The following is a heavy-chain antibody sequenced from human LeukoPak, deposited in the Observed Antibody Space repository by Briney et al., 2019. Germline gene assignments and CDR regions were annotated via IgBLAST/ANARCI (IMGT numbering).Heavy chain of an antibody. CDR3: ARGAGFYDILTGYYRFDWFDP. J-gene: IGHJ5*02. CDR1: GGSISSGGYS. D-gene: IGHD3-9*01. Sequence: SETLSLTRAVSGGSISSGGYSWSWIRQPPGKGLEWIGYIYHSGSTYYNPSLKSRVTISVDRSKNQFSLKLSSVTAADTAVYYCARGAGFYDILTGYYRFDWFDPWGQGTLVTVSS. V-gene: IGHV4-30-2*01. CDR2: IYHSGST.